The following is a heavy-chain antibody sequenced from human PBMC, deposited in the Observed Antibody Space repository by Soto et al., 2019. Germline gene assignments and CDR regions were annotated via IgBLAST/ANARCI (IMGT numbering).Heavy chain of an antibody. D-gene: IGHD4-17*01. Sequence: QVQLVQSGAEVKKPGASLRSSCKASVYTFTSYGISWWRQALGKGLEWMGGISAYNGTTNNAQKLQGRVTMTTDTSASTAYMELRSLRSDDTAVYYCARGEAYGDGYWGQGTLVTVSS. CDR2: ISAYNGTT. CDR1: VYTFTSYG. J-gene: IGHJ4*02. V-gene: IGHV1-18*01. CDR3: ARGEAYGDGY.